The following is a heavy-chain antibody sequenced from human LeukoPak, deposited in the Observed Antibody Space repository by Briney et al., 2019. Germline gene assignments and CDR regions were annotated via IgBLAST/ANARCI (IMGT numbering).Heavy chain of an antibody. J-gene: IGHJ5*02. CDR2: IYYSGST. Sequence: SETLSLTCTVSGGSISSGDYYWSWIRQPPGKGLEWIGYIYYSGSTYYSPSLKSRVTISVDTSKNQFSLKLSSVTAADPAVYYCARDHAIVGARRWFDPWGQGTLVTVSS. CDR3: ARDHAIVGARRWFDP. CDR1: GGSISSGDYY. D-gene: IGHD1-26*01. V-gene: IGHV4-30-4*08.